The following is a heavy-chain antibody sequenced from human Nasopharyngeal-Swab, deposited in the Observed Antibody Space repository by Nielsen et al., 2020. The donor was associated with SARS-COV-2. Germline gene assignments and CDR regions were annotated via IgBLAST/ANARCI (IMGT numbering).Heavy chain of an antibody. V-gene: IGHV2-26*01. CDR2: ILSSDEK. D-gene: IGHD2-15*01. J-gene: IGHJ6*03. CDR3: ARTRVVVVVAADKYDYYMDV. Sequence: WIRQSPWKALEWLAHILSSDEKSYSTSLRSRLTISKDTSKSQVVLTMTNLDPVDTATYYCARTRVVVVVAADKYDYYMDVWGKGTTVTVSS.